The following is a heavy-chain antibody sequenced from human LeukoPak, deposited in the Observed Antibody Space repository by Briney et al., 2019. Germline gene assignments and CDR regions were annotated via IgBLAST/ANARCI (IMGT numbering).Heavy chain of an antibody. V-gene: IGHV3-53*01. CDR2: IFTGGST. J-gene: IGHJ4*02. Sequence: PGGSLRLSCAASGFTVSSNHMSWVRQAPGKGLEWVSFIFTGGSTYYADSVKVRFTISRDISKNTLYLQMNSLRAEDTAVYYCARWGRESSGLYLYHFDYWGQGTLVTVSS. CDR1: GFTVSSNH. CDR3: ARWGRESSGLYLYHFDY. D-gene: IGHD3-22*01.